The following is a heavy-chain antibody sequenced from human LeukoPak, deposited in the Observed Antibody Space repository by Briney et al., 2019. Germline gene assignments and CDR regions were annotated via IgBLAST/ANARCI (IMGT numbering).Heavy chain of an antibody. D-gene: IGHD6-13*01. CDR3: ARGWYSSSSNWFDP. CDR2: IYHSGST. J-gene: IGHJ5*02. V-gene: IGHV4-38-2*02. Sequence: SETLSLTCTVSGYSISSGYYWGWIRQPPGKGLEWIGSIYHSGSTYYNPSLKSRVTISVDTSKNQFSLKLSSVTAADTAVYYCARGWYSSSSNWFDPWGQGTLVTVSS. CDR1: GYSISSGYY.